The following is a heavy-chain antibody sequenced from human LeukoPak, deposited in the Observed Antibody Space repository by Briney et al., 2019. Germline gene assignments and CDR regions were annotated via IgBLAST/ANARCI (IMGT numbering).Heavy chain of an antibody. Sequence: SETLSLTCSVSGDSMTTFDWSWIRQPAGKGLEWVGQVFTSGTTAYSASLKSRLTISLDKSNNQVSLKLISVTAADTAVYYCARHSPTGWYYFDSWGQGALVIASS. V-gene: IGHV4-4*07. CDR3: ARHSPTGWYYFDS. CDR2: VFTSGTT. J-gene: IGHJ4*02. D-gene: IGHD6-19*01. CDR1: GDSMTTFD.